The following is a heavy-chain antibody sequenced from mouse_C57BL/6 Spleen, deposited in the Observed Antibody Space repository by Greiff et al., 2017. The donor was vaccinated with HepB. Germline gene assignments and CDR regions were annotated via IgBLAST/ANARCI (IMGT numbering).Heavy chain of an antibody. Sequence: QVQLQQSGAELARPGASVKLSCKASGYTFTSYGISWVKQRTGQGLEWIGEIYPRSGNTYYNEKFKGKATLTADKSSSTAYMELRSLTSEDSAVYFCTKGRAYYDYEDAMDYWGQGTSVTVSS. J-gene: IGHJ4*01. D-gene: IGHD2-4*01. CDR2: IYPRSGNT. CDR1: GYTFTSYG. CDR3: TKGRAYYDYEDAMDY. V-gene: IGHV1-81*01.